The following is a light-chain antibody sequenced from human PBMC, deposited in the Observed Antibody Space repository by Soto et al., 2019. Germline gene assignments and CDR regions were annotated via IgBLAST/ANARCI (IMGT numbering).Light chain of an antibody. J-gene: IGKJ1*01. Sequence: DIVLTQYPATLSLSTGERATLSCRASQSVTTNLAWYQHIRGQDPRLLIYHASTRATGIPPRFSGSGSGTDVTLTNRSLEPEDSAVYYCHQRSKWPKTFGQVNTVDIK. CDR2: HAS. CDR3: HQRSKWPKT. CDR1: QSVTTN. V-gene: IGKV3-11*01.